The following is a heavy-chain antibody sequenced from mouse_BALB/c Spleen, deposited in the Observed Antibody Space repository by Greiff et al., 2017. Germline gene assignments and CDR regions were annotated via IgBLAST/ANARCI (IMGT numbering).Heavy chain of an antibody. CDR3: ASYDNYYYAMDY. D-gene: IGHD2-1*01. CDR1: GFTFKDSY. J-gene: IGHJ4*01. Sequence: VQLQQSGAELVKPGASVKLSCTASGFTFKDSYMHWVKQRPEQGLEWIGRIDPANGNTKYDPKFQGKATITADTTSNTAYLQLSSLTSEDTAVYYCASYDNYYYAMDYWGQGTSVTVSS. CDR2: IDPANGNT. V-gene: IGHV14-3*02.